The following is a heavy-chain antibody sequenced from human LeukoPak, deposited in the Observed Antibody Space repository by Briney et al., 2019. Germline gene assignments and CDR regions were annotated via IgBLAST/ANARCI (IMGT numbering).Heavy chain of an antibody. CDR2: INHSGST. J-gene: IGHJ4*02. V-gene: IGHV4-34*01. D-gene: IGHD1-26*01. CDR1: GGSFSGYY. Sequence: PSETLSLTCAVYGGSFSGYYWSWIRQPPGKGLEWIGEINHSGSTNYNPSLKSRVTISVGTSKNQFSLKLSSVTAADTAVYYCARGGSGSYFVEYFDYWGQGTLVTVSS. CDR3: ARGGSGSYFVEYFDY.